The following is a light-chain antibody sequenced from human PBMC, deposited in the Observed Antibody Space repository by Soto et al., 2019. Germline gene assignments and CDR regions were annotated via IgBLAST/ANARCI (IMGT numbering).Light chain of an antibody. CDR3: QVWDGSSVRFV. Sequence: SYELTQPPSVSVAPGQTATITCEGDNIRSKSVHWYQQKPGQAPVVVVYDDSDRPSVIPERFSGSNSGNTATLTISRVEAGDEAYYYCQVWDGSSVRFVFGTGTKVAVL. CDR1: NIRSKS. J-gene: IGLJ1*01. CDR2: DDS. V-gene: IGLV3-21*02.